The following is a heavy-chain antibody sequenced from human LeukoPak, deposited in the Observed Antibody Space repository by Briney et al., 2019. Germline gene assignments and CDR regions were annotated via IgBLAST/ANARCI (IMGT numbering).Heavy chain of an antibody. V-gene: IGHV1-18*01. CDR3: ARDQFLEYPASLDY. D-gene: IGHD3-3*01. CDR1: GYTFTSYG. Sequence: ASVKVSCKASGYTFTSYGISWVRQAPGQGLEWMGRISAYNGNTNYAQKLQGRVTMTTDTSTSTAYMELRSLRSDDTAVYYCARDQFLEYPASLDYWGQGTLVTVSS. J-gene: IGHJ4*02. CDR2: ISAYNGNT.